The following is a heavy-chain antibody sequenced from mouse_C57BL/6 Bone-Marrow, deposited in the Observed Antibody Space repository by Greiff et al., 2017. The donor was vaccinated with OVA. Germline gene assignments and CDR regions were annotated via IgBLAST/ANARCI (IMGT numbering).Heavy chain of an antibody. CDR3: AQIDYYIDY. CDR2: IYPRSGNT. CDR1: GYTFTSYG. Sequence: QVQLKESGAELARPGASVKLSCKASGYTFTSYGISWVKQRTGQGLEWIGEIYPRSGNTYYNEKFKGKATLTADKTSSVAYMGLRRLTSEDSAVYFGAQIDYYIDYWGQGTTLTVSS. D-gene: IGHD2-4*01. J-gene: IGHJ2*01. V-gene: IGHV1-81*01.